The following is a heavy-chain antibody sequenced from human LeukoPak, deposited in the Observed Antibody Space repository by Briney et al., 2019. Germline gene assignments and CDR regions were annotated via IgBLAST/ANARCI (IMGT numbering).Heavy chain of an antibody. CDR1: GFTFSSYS. V-gene: IGHV3-21*01. J-gene: IGHJ4*02. CDR3: ARLDTSGWTNFDY. D-gene: IGHD6-19*01. Sequence: PGGSLRLSCEDSGFTFSSYSMNWVRQAPGKGLEWVSSISSSSSHIYYADSVKGRFTISRDNAKNSLFLQMNSLRAEDTAVYYCARLDTSGWTNFDYWGQGTLVTVSS. CDR2: ISSSSSHI.